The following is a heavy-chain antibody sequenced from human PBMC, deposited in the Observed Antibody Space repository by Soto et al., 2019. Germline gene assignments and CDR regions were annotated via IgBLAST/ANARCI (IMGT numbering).Heavy chain of an antibody. V-gene: IGHV1-3*01. CDR2: INAYNGNT. D-gene: IGHD4-17*01. CDR3: ARVRGYGDSDDAFDI. J-gene: IGHJ3*02. Sequence: GASVKVSCKASGYTFTAYPMHWVRQAPGQRLEWMGWINAYNGNTNYAQKLQGRVTITTDTSTSTAYMELRSLRSDDTAVYYCARVRGYGDSDDAFDIWGQGTMVTVSS. CDR1: GYTFTAYP.